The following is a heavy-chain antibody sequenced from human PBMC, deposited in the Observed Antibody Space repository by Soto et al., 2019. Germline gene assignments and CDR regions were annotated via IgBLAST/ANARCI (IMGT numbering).Heavy chain of an antibody. J-gene: IGHJ4*02. CDR1: GGSISGGGYY. CDR2: IYYSGST. CDR3: ARSLMVITGTDSFDY. V-gene: IGHV4-31*03. D-gene: IGHD1-20*01. Sequence: PSETLSLTCTVSGGSISGGGYYWSWIRQHPGKGLEWIGYIYYSGSTYYNPSLKSRVTISVDTSKNQFSLKLSSVTAADTAVYYCARSLMVITGTDSFDYWGQGTLVTASS.